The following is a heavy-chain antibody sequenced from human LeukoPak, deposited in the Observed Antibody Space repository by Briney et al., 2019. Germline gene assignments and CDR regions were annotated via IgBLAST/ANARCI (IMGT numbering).Heavy chain of an antibody. D-gene: IGHD1-14*01. J-gene: IGHJ4*02. CDR3: APSDVYYFDY. V-gene: IGHV1-2*02. CDR2: INPNSGGT. CDR1: GYTFTGYY. Sequence: ASVKVSCKASGYTFTGYYIHWVRQAPGPGLGWIGWINPNSGGTNYAQKFQGRVTMTRDTSISTAYMELSRLRSDDTAVYYCAPSDVYYFDYWGQGTLVTVSS.